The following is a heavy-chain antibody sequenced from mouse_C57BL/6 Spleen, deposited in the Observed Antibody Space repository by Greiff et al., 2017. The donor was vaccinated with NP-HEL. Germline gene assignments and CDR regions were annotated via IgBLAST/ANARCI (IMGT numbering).Heavy chain of an antibody. CDR3: ARDSSGYEGFDY. CDR1: GYTFTSYW. V-gene: IGHV1-52*01. CDR2: IDPSDSET. Sequence: QVQLQQPGAELVRPGSSVKLSCKASGYTFTSYWMHWVKQRPIQGLEWIGNIDPSDSETHYNQKFKDKATLTVDKSSSTAYMQLSSLTSEDSAVYYCARDSSGYEGFDYWGQGTTLTVSS. D-gene: IGHD3-2*02. J-gene: IGHJ2*01.